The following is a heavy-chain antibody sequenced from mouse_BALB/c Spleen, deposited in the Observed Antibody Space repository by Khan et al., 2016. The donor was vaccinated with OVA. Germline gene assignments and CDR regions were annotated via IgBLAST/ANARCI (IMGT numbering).Heavy chain of an antibody. J-gene: IGHJ3*01. D-gene: IGHD2-4*01. CDR1: GYSITSEYA. V-gene: IGHV3-2*02. CDR2: ISYSGNT. Sequence: EVKLLESGPGLVKPSQSLSLTCTVTGYSITSEYAWNWIRQFPGNKLEWMGYISYSGNTRYNPSLKSRISITRDTSKNQFFLQLNSVTTEDTATYYCARKDYYDYDPFPYWGQWTLVTVSA. CDR3: ARKDYYDYDPFPY.